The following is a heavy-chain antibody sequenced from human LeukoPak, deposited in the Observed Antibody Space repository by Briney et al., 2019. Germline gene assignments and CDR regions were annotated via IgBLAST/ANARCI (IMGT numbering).Heavy chain of an antibody. CDR1: GFTVSTNY. V-gene: IGHV3-53*01. Sequence: GGSLRLSCAASGFTVSTNYMSWDRQAPGKGLEWVSVIYSGGSTYYADSVKGRFTISRDNSKNTLYLQMNSLRAEDTAVYYCARDGSASSAYYSAQYYFDYWGQGTLVTVSS. J-gene: IGHJ4*02. CDR2: IYSGGST. CDR3: ARDGSASSAYYSAQYYFDY. D-gene: IGHD3-22*01.